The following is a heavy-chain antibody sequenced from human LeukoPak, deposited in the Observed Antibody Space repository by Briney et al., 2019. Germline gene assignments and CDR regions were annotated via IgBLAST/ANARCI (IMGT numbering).Heavy chain of an antibody. V-gene: IGHV3-23*01. CDR3: AKDRDRPYSISGRPFDY. CDR2: ISGSGGST. Sequence: PGGSLRLSCAASGFTFSSYAMSWVRQAPGKGLEWVSAISGSGGSTYYADSVKGRFTISRDNSKDTLYLQMNSLRAEDTAVYYCAKDRDRPYSISGRPFDYWGQGTLVTVSS. CDR1: GFTFSSYA. J-gene: IGHJ4*02. D-gene: IGHD6-6*01.